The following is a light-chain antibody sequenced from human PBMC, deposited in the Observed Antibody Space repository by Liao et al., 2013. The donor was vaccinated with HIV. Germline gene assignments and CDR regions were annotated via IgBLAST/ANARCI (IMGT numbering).Light chain of an antibody. CDR2: KDN. Sequence: SYELTQPPSVSVSPGQTARITCSGDALPKQYAYWYQQKPGQAPVVVIYKDNERPSGIPERFSGSSSGTTVTLTISGVQAEDEADYYCQSADSSGTRVFGTGTKVTVL. CDR1: ALPKQY. V-gene: IGLV3-25*03. CDR3: QSADSSGTRV. J-gene: IGLJ1*01.